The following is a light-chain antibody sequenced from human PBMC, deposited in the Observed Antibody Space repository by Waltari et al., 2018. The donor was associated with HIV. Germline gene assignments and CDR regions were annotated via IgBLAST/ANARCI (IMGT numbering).Light chain of an antibody. V-gene: IGKV3-11*01. CDR3: QQRSNWPPYT. CDR1: KGVGSY. J-gene: IGKJ2*01. Sequence: EIVLTQSPATPSLSPGERATLSCRASKGVGSYLAWYQQKPGPAPRLLIYDASNRATVIPARFSGSGSGTDFTLTISSLEPEDFAVYYCQQRSNWPPYTFGQGTKLEIK. CDR2: DAS.